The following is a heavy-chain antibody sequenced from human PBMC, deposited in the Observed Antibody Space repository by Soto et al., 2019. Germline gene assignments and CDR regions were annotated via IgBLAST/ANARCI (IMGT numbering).Heavy chain of an antibody. D-gene: IGHD5-18*01. CDR1: GFTFSSYG. CDR3: ARDLKRDTAMVAFDY. CDR2: IWYDGSNK. J-gene: IGHJ4*02. Sequence: GGSLRLSCAASGFTFSSYGMHWVRQAPGKGLEWVAVIWYDGSNKYYADSVKGRFTISRDNSKNTLYLQMNSLRAEDTAVYYCARDLKRDTAMVAFDYWGQGTLVTVSS. V-gene: IGHV3-33*01.